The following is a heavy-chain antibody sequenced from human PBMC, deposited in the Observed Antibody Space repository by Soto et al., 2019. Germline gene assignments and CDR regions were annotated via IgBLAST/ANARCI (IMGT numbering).Heavy chain of an antibody. Sequence: QVQLQESGPGQVKPSETLFLTCTVSGGSVSSGTYYWSWIRQPAGKGLEWMGYIYRGSPNYNPYLESRATITLDTSRTQFSLMLSSVTAADTAVYYCSRDQGLGAGYFALWGRGTLVTVSS. CDR3: SRDQGLGAGYFAL. V-gene: IGHV4-61*01. CDR2: IYRGSP. D-gene: IGHD7-27*01. J-gene: IGHJ2*01. CDR1: GGSVSSGTYY.